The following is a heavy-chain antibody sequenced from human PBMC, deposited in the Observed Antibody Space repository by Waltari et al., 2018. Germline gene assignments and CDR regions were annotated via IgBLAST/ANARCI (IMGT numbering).Heavy chain of an antibody. Sequence: VQLAQSGAEVKKPGAPVKVSCKASGYNFNGYYIPWVGQAPGQGLEWGGWINPTTGGTNFAQKFQGRVTMARDTSIITAYMELSSLRSDDTAVYYCARDVAMAGTWNFEYYGMDIWGQGTTVTVSS. CDR3: ARDVAMAGTWNFEYYGMDI. CDR2: INPTTGGT. CDR1: GYNFNGYY. D-gene: IGHD6-19*01. J-gene: IGHJ6*02. V-gene: IGHV1-2*02.